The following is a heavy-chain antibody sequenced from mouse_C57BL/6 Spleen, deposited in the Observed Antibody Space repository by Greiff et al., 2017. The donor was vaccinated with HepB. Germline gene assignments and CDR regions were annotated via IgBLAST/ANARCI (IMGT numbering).Heavy chain of an antibody. Sequence: EVKLMESGGGLVKPGGSLKLSCAASGFTFSDYGMHWVRQAPEKGLEWVAYISSGSSTIYYADTVKGRFTISRDNAKNTLFLQMTSLRSEDTAMYYCARSYQGFYFDYWGQGTTLTVSS. CDR3: ARSYQGFYFDY. CDR1: GFTFSDYG. CDR2: ISSGSSTI. V-gene: IGHV5-17*01. D-gene: IGHD6-5*01. J-gene: IGHJ2*01.